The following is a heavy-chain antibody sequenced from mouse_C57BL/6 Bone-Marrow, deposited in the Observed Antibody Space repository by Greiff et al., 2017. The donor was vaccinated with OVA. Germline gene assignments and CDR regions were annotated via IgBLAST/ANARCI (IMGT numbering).Heavy chain of an antibody. CDR1: GFTFSSYG. Sequence: EVKVVESGGDLVKPGGSLKLSCAASGFTFSSYGMSWVRQTPDKRLEWVATISSGGSYTYYPDSVKGRFTISRDNAKNTLYLQMSSLKSEDTAMYYCASYYLFAYGGQGTLVTVSA. J-gene: IGHJ3*01. V-gene: IGHV5-6*01. D-gene: IGHD1-1*01. CDR3: ASYYLFAY. CDR2: ISSGGSYT.